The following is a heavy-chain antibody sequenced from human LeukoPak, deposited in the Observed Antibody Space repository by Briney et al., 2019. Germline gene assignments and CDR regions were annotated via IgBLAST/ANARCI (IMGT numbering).Heavy chain of an antibody. CDR2: ISDNGGRS. J-gene: IGHJ4*02. CDR3: ATRYYFDY. CDR1: GFTFSNYA. Sequence: GGSLRLSCAASGFTFSNYAMGWVRQAPGKGLEWVSAISDNGGRSFYADSVKGRFTISRDNSKNTLYLQMSSLRAEDTAVYYCATRYYFDYWGQGALVTVSS. V-gene: IGHV3-23*01.